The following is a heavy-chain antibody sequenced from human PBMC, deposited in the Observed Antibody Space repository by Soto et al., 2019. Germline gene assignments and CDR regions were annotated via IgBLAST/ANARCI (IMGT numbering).Heavy chain of an antibody. CDR1: GFTFSSYS. CDR3: ASPISQAIFGVAMGGYYYGMDV. J-gene: IGHJ6*02. Sequence: PGVSLRLSCSASGFTFSSYSMNWVRQAPGKGLECVSSISSSSSYIYYADSVKGRFTISRDNAKNSMYLQMNSLRAEDTAVYYCASPISQAIFGVAMGGYYYGMDVWGQGTTVTVSS. D-gene: IGHD3-3*01. CDR2: ISSSSSYI. V-gene: IGHV3-21*01.